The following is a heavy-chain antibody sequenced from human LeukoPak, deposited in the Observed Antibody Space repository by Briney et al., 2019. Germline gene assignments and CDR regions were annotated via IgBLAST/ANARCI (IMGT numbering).Heavy chain of an antibody. V-gene: IGHV1-2*02. D-gene: IGHD3-3*01. CDR2: INPNSGGT. CDR1: GYTFTCYY. J-gene: IGHJ4*02. CDR3: ARVFDFGVVIDY. Sequence: ASVKVSCKASGYTFTCYYMHWVRQAPGQGLEWMGWINPNSGGTNYAQKFQGRVTMTRDTSISTAYMELSRLRSDDTAVYYCARVFDFGVVIDYWGQGTLVTVSS.